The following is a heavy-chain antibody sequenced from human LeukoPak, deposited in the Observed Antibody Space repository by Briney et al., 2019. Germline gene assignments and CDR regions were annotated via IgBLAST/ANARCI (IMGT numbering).Heavy chain of an antibody. CDR3: AKSNYFDSGGYYFFDY. Sequence: GGSLRLSCAASGFAFSLYAMSWVRLAPGKGLEWVSGISGSASGGSTNYADSVKGRFTISRDNSKNTLYLQMNSLRAEDTAVYYCAKSNYFDSGGYYFFDYWGQGTLVTVSS. V-gene: IGHV3-23*01. CDR2: ISGSASGGST. D-gene: IGHD3-22*01. J-gene: IGHJ4*02. CDR1: GFAFSLYA.